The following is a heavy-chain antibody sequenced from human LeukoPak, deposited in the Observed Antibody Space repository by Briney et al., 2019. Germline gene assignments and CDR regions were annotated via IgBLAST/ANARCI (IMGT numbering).Heavy chain of an antibody. Sequence: GGSLRLSCAASGFTFSSYAMHWVRQAPGKGLEWVAVISYDGSNKYYADSVKGRFTISRDNSKNTLYLQMNSLRAEDTAVYYCAKGGRFLEWLTNDYWGQGTLVIGSS. V-gene: IGHV3-30*04. CDR2: ISYDGSNK. D-gene: IGHD3-3*01. CDR3: AKGGRFLEWLTNDY. CDR1: GFTFSSYA. J-gene: IGHJ4*02.